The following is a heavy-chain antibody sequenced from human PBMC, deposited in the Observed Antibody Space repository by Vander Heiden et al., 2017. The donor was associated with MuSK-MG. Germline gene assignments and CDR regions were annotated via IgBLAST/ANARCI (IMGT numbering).Heavy chain of an antibody. D-gene: IGHD3-3*01. J-gene: IGHJ3*02. CDR2: INPSGGST. CDR1: GYTFPNTY. CDR3: ARDRGDFWSAYSSYDAFDI. V-gene: IGHV1-46*01. Sequence: QVQLAQSGAEVTKPGASVKVSCKASGYTFPNTYIHCVRQAPGQGLEWMGVINPSGGSTTYAQRFQGRLAMTRDTSTRTVYMELSSLRSEDTAVYFCARDRGDFWSAYSSYDAFDIWGQGTMVTVSS.